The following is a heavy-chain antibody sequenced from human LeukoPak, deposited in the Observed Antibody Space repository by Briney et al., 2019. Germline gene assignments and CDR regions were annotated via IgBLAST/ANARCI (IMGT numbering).Heavy chain of an antibody. D-gene: IGHD1-26*01. CDR1: GGSISSSSYY. CDR3: AREMRELRIFDY. J-gene: IGHJ4*02. CDR2: IYHSGST. Sequence: SETLSLTCTVSGGSISSSSYYWGWIRQPPGKGLEWIGYIYHSGSTYYNPSLKSRVTISVDRSKNQFSLKLSSVTAADTAVYYCAREMRELRIFDYWGQGTLVTVSS. V-gene: IGHV4-39*07.